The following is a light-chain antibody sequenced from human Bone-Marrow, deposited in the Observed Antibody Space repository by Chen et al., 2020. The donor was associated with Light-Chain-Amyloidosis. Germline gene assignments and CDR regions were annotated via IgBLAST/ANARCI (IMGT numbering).Light chain of an antibody. J-gene: IGKJ2*01. CDR3: QQYNNWTPRYT. Sequence: DIVLTQSPATPSECPGERATLSCRASQGGSSSLDRYQQKPGQAPRLLIYGASTRATSIPARFSGSGSGTEFTLTISSLQSEDFAVYYCQQYNNWTPRYTFGQGTKLEIK. CDR2: GAS. CDR1: QGGSSS. V-gene: IGKV3-15*01.